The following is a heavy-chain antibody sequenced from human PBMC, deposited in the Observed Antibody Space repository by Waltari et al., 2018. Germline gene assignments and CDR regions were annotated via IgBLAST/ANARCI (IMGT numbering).Heavy chain of an antibody. D-gene: IGHD1-20*01. CDR3: ATDNLNAFHN. CDR2: VSPLNGKT. V-gene: IGHV1-18*04. Sequence: QVQLLQSGAEVKEPGASVKVSCRASGYSFTSVGISWVRLVPGQGLEWVGWVSPLNGKTNYAQNVQDRVTMTTDTSTSTAYMELRSLRFDDTAVYFCATDNLNAFHNWGQGTLVTVSS. CDR1: GYSFTSVG. J-gene: IGHJ4*02.